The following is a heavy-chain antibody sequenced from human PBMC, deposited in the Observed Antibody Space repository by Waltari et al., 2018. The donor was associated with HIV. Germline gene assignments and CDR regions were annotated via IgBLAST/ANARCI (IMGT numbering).Heavy chain of an antibody. D-gene: IGHD3-22*01. V-gene: IGHV3-30*18. Sequence: QVQLVESGGGVVQPGRSLRLSCVVSGITFFNSYGMHWVRQAPGKGLEGVATRSYDTTSKYYRESVRGRFTISRDNSKNTWYLQMSSLRGEDTAVYYCAKDRRQGFYYDRRGERPFDYWGQGTLVTVSS. J-gene: IGHJ4*02. CDR2: RSYDTTSK. CDR3: AKDRRQGFYYDRRGERPFDY. CDR1: GITFFNSYG.